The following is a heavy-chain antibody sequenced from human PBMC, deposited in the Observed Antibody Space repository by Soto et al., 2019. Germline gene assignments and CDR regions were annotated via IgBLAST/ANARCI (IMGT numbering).Heavy chain of an antibody. J-gene: IGHJ4*02. CDR1: GFTFSSYW. CDR2: INSDGSST. D-gene: IGHD2-15*01. CDR3: VRTSLVVAAATREDY. Sequence: EVQLVESGGGLVQPGGSLRLSCAASGFTFSSYWMHWVRHAPGKGLVWVSRINSDGSSTSYADSVKGRFTISSYNAKNTLYLQMNRLRAEDTAVYYCVRTSLVVAAATREDYWGQGTLVTVSS. V-gene: IGHV3-74*01.